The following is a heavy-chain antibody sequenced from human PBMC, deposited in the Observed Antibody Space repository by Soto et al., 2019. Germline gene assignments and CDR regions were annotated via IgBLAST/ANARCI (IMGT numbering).Heavy chain of an antibody. CDR2: ISSSSSYI. CDR1: GFTFSSYS. CDR3: AREAAFGVVINYYYYYGMDV. V-gene: IGHV3-21*01. Sequence: EVQLVESGGGLVKPGGSLRLSCAASGFTFSSYSMNWVRQAPGKGLEWVSSISSSSSYIYYADSLKGRFTISRDNAKNSLYLQMNRLRAEDTAVYYCAREAAFGVVINYYYYYGMDVWGQGTTVTVSS. D-gene: IGHD3-3*01. J-gene: IGHJ6*02.